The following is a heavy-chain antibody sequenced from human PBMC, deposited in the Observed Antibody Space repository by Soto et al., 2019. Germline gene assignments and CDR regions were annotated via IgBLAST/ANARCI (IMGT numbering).Heavy chain of an antibody. V-gene: IGHV4-59*01. J-gene: IGHJ4*02. D-gene: IGHD5-18*01. CDR1: GASTSTFH. CDR3: AWGGYNNGRPFDY. Sequence: PSESLSLTCHLSGASTSTFHISWIRQPPGKGLEWIGYLYYSSNYYNPSLTSRVSMSRDKSTNQFSLHLKSVTAADTALYFCAWGGYNNGRPFDYWGQGTRVTVSS. CDR2: LYYSSN.